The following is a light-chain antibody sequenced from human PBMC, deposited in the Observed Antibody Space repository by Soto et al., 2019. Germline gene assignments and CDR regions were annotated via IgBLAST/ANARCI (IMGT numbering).Light chain of an antibody. Sequence: EIVLTQSPGTLSLSPGERATLSCRASQSLTSSYLAWHQQKPGQAPRLLIYGASNRATGIPDRFSGSGSGTDFTLTVSRLEPEDFAVYYCQQYGTSPPITFGQGTRLEI. J-gene: IGKJ5*01. V-gene: IGKV3-20*01. CDR2: GAS. CDR1: QSLTSSY. CDR3: QQYGTSPPIT.